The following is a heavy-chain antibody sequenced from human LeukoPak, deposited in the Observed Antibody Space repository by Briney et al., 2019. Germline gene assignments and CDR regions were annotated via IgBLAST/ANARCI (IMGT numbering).Heavy chain of an antibody. V-gene: IGHV3-30*18. CDR3: AKVSYAAAAGEHDY. Sequence: GRSLRLFCAASGFTFSSYGMHWVRQAPGKGLEWVAVISYDGSNKYYADSVKGRFTISRDNSQNTLYLQMNSLRAEDTAVYYCAKVSYAAAAGEHDYWGQGTLVTVSS. J-gene: IGHJ4*02. CDR1: GFTFSSYG. D-gene: IGHD6-13*01. CDR2: ISYDGSNK.